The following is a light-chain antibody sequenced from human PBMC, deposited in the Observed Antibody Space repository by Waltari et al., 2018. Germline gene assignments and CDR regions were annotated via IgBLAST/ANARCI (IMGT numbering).Light chain of an antibody. CDR1: VLTKKY. CDR3: YSSTDNSGI. J-gene: IGLJ2*01. V-gene: IGLV3-27*01. CDR2: KDS. Sequence: SYELTQPSSVSVSPGQTAKITCSGDVLTKKYARWFQQKPGQAPVLMIYKDSERPSRLPERFSGSSSVATVTLTITGAQVEDEADYYCYSSTDNSGIFGGGTTLTVL.